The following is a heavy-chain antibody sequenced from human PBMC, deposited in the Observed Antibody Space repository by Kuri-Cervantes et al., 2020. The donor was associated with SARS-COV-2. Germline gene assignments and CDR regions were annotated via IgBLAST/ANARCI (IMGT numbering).Heavy chain of an antibody. CDR3: ARGTYYDFWSGYYREYYYYYMDV. CDR1: GFTFSSYS. J-gene: IGHJ6*03. Sequence: GESLKISCAASGFTFSSYSMNWVRQAPGKGLEWVSSISSSSSYIYYADSVKGRFTISRDNAKNSLYLQMNSLRAEDTAVYYCARGTYYDFWSGYYREYYYYYMDVWGKGTTVTVSS. V-gene: IGHV3-21*01. D-gene: IGHD3-3*01. CDR2: ISSSSSYI.